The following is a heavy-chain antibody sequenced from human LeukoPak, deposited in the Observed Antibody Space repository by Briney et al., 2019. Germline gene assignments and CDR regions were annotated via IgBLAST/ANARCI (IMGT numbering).Heavy chain of an antibody. V-gene: IGHV3-11*01. D-gene: IGHD2-2*01. CDR3: ARDPGDTYEPAYYFDY. J-gene: IGHJ4*02. CDR1: GFTFSDYY. Sequence: PGGSLRLSRAASGFTFSDYYMSWIRQAPGKGLEWVSYISPSGKTIYYADSVRGRFTISRDNAKNSLYLQMNSLRAEDTAVYFCARDPGDTYEPAYYFDYWGQGTLVTVSS. CDR2: ISPSGKTI.